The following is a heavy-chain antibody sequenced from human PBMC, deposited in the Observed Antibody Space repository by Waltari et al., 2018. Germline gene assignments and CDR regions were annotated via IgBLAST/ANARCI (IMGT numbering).Heavy chain of an antibody. CDR1: GGSISSSNW. CDR2: IYHSGST. D-gene: IGHD2-2*01. CDR3: ARAESCSSTSCYDY. V-gene: IGHV4-4*02. J-gene: IGHJ4*02. Sequence: LVKPSGTLSLTCAVSGGSISSSNWWSWVRQPPGKGLEWIGEIYHSGSTNYNPSLKSRVTISVDKSKNQFALKLSSVTAADTAVYYCARAESCSSTSCYDYWGQGTLVTVSS.